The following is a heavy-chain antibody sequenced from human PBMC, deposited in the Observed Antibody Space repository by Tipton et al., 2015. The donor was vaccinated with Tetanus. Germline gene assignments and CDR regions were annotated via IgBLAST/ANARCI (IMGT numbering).Heavy chain of an antibody. D-gene: IGHD2-15*01. J-gene: IGHJ4*02. CDR1: GFIFSSYG. Sequence: SLRLSCAASGFIFSSYGIHWVRQAPGKGLEWVAVSWYDGTDKYYADSVKGRFTISGDNSKNTLYLLMNSLRAEGTAVFYCAREADCSGGSCFSGAFVNWGQGTQVAVSS. CDR3: AREADCSGGSCFSGAFVN. V-gene: IGHV3-33*01. CDR2: SWYDGTDK.